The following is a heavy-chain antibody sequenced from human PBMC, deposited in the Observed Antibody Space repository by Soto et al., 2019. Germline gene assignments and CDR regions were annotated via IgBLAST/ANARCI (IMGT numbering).Heavy chain of an antibody. CDR2: IIPIFGTA. CDR3: ARERRFYDRTGYHLRAADYFYY. D-gene: IGHD3-22*01. V-gene: IGHV1-69*01. J-gene: IGHJ4*02. Sequence: QVQLVQSGAEVKKPGSSMKVSCKASGGTFSNYAISWVRQAPGQGLEWRGGIIPIFGTATYAQKFDGRATITADESTRTAYMELRSLRSEDKAVYYCARERRFYDRTGYHLRAADYFYYWGQVTLVTVST. CDR1: GGTFSNYA.